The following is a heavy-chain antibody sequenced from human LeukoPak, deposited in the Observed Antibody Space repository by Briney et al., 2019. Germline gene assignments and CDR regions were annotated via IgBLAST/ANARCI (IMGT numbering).Heavy chain of an antibody. CDR2: IKGDGSST. D-gene: IGHD6-13*01. CDR1: GFTFSSYW. V-gene: IGHV3-74*01. CDR3: VRAGGSSWSDF. J-gene: IGHJ4*02. Sequence: GGSLRLSCAASGFTFSSYWMHWVRHTPGKGLVWVSRIKGDGSSTSYADSVKGRFTISRDNAKNSVFVQMNGLRVEDTAVYYCVRAGGSSWSDFWGQGTLVTVSS.